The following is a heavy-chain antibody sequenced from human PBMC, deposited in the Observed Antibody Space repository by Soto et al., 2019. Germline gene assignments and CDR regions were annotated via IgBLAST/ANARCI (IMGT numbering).Heavy chain of an antibody. CDR2: IYYSGST. Sequence: SETLSLTCTVSGGSISSSSYYWGWIRQPPGKGLEWIGSIYYSGSTYYNPSLKSRVTISVDTSKNQFSLKLSSVTAADTAVYYCARSWITVVGEADWGQGTPVTVSS. V-gene: IGHV4-39*01. J-gene: IGHJ4*02. CDR1: GGSISSSSYY. D-gene: IGHD3-10*02. CDR3: ARSWITVVGEAD.